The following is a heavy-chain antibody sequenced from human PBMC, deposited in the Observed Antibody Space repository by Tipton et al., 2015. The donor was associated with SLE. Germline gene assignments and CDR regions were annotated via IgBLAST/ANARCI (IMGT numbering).Heavy chain of an antibody. CDR1: GGSISSSSYY. V-gene: IGHV4-39*07. CDR2: IYYSGST. D-gene: IGHD2-15*01. J-gene: IGHJ3*02. CDR3: ARYCSGGSCYYAFDI. Sequence: TLSLTCTVSGGSISSSSYYWSWFRQPPGKGLEWIGSIYYSGSTYYNPSLKSRVTISVDTSKNQFSLKLSSVTAADTAVYYCARYCSGGSCYYAFDIWGQGTMVTVSS.